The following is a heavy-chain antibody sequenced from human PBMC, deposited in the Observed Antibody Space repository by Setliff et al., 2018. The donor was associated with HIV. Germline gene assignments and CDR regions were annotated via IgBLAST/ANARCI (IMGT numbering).Heavy chain of an antibody. CDR2: IIPIFGTP. Sequence: SVKVSCKASGGTFSSYAINWVRQAPGQGLEWMGGIIPIFGTPSYAQKFQGRVTITADESTNTAFMELGSLRSDDTAVYYCATDPQKGGYYYYYMDVWGKGTTVTVSS. CDR3: ATDPQKGGYYYYYMDV. CDR1: GGTFSSYA. D-gene: IGHD2-15*01. V-gene: IGHV1-69*13. J-gene: IGHJ6*03.